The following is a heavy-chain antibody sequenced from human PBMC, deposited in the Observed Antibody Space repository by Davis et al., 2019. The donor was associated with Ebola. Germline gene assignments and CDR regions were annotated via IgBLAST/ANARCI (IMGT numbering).Heavy chain of an antibody. D-gene: IGHD6-6*01. V-gene: IGHV4-39*01. CDR3: AGGSHSSSSDWFDP. J-gene: IGHJ5*02. CDR2: VYNGGRT. Sequence: MPSETLSLTCTVSGGSISSSGYYWGWIRQPPGKGLEWIGSVYNGGRTYYNPSFKSRLTISVDASKNRFSLILSSVTASDTAVYYCAGGSHSSSSDWFDPWGQGTLVTVSS. CDR1: GGSISSSGYY.